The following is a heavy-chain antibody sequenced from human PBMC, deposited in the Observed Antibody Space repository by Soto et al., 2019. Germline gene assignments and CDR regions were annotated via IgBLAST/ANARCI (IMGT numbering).Heavy chain of an antibody. J-gene: IGHJ6*02. Sequence: QVQLQESGPGLVKPSGTLSLTCAVSGGSISSSNWWSWVRQPPGKGLEWIGEIYDSGSTNFNPSLKSRVTISVDKSKNQFSLKLSSVTAADTAVYYCASVRGGYYYAMDVWGQGTTVTVSS. CDR3: ASVRGGYYYAMDV. CDR1: GGSISSSNW. D-gene: IGHD3-10*02. V-gene: IGHV4-4*02. CDR2: IYDSGST.